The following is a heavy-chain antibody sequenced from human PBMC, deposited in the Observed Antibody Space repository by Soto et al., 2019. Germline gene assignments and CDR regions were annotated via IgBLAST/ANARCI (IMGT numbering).Heavy chain of an antibody. V-gene: IGHV3-48*02. J-gene: IGHJ4*02. Sequence: EVQLVESGGGFVQPGGSLRLSCAASGFSLRGYSMIWVRQAPGKGLEWVSYISGSGTTIYYAYSVKGRFTISRDNAKYTVYLQMNSLGDEDTAVYYCARGAGYGDYGGYWGQGTLVTVSS. D-gene: IGHD4-17*01. CDR1: GFSLRGYS. CDR2: ISGSGTTI. CDR3: ARGAGYGDYGGY.